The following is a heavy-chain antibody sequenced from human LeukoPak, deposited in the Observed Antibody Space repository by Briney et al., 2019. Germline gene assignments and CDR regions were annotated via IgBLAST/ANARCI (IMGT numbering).Heavy chain of an antibody. D-gene: IGHD3-10*01. V-gene: IGHV4-34*01. CDR1: GGSFSSYY. CDR3: ARGLNYYGSLTWDY. J-gene: IGHJ4*02. Sequence: SETLSLTCAVYGGSFSSYYWSWIRQPPGKGLEWIGEINHSGSTNYNPSLKSRVTISVETSKNQFYLKLSSVTAADTAVYYCARGLNYYGSLTWDYWGQGTLVTVSS. CDR2: INHSGST.